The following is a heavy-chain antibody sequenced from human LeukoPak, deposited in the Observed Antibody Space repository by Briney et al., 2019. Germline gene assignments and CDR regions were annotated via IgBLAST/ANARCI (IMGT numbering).Heavy chain of an antibody. Sequence: SGGSLRLSCAASGFTFSSYGMHWVRQAPGKGLEWVAVISYDGSNKYYADSVKGRFTISRDNSKNTLYLQMNSLRAEDTAVYYCAKDLWSWLSPLLVDYWGQGTLVTVSP. CDR1: GFTFSSYG. D-gene: IGHD3-22*01. V-gene: IGHV3-30*18. J-gene: IGHJ4*02. CDR3: AKDLWSWLSPLLVDY. CDR2: ISYDGSNK.